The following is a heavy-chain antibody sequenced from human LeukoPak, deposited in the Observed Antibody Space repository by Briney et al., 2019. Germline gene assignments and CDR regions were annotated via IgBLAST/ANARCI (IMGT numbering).Heavy chain of an antibody. J-gene: IGHJ1*01. CDR2: IYYSGST. CDR1: GGSISSGDHY. D-gene: IGHD3-10*01. V-gene: IGHV4-30-4*01. Sequence: PSETLSLTCTVSGGSISSGDHYWSWIRQPPGKGLEWIGYIYYSGSTYYNPSLKSRVTISVDTSKNQFSLKLSSVTAADTAVYYCAISTYYYGSGSYFQYFQHWGQGTLVTVSS. CDR3: AISTYYYGSGSYFQYFQH.